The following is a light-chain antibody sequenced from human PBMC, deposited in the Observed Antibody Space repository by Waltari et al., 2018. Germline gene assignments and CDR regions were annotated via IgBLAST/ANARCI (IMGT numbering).Light chain of an antibody. CDR3: ATWDNSLREFV. CDR2: DTN. J-gene: IGLJ2*01. Sequence: YQKLPRAAPNLLIFDTNKRPSGIPDRISASKSGTSATLDITGLQTGDEADYYCATWDNSLREFVFGGGTELTVL. V-gene: IGLV1-51*01.